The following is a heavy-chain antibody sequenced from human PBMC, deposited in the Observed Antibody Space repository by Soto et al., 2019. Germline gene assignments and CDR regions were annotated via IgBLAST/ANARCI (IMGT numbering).Heavy chain of an antibody. J-gene: IGHJ6*02. CDR1: GYTFTSYY. CDR2: INPSGGST. D-gene: IGHD2-15*01. Sequence: QVQLVQSGAEVKKPGASVKVSCKASGYTFTSYYMHWVRQAPGQGLEWMGIINPSGGSTSYAQKFQGRATMTRDTSTSTVYMELSSLRSEDTAVYYCARSRYCSGGSCYTGYYYYYYGMDVWGQGTTVTVSS. CDR3: ARSRYCSGGSCYTGYYYYYYGMDV. V-gene: IGHV1-46*01.